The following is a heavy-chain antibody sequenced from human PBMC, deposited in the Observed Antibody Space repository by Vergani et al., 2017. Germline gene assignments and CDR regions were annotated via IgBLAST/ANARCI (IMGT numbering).Heavy chain of an antibody. CDR1: GDSISSYNC. CDR2: ICHTEDT. D-gene: IGHD2-2*02. Sequence: VQLQESGPGLVKPPGTLSLTCAVSGDSISSYNCWNWVRRPPGKGLEWIGEICHTEDTKYSPSLKSRVSVSVDESRNLFSLRVNSVTAADTAGYYCATLGYRRWGYYLDYWGQGILVTVSS. V-gene: IGHV4-4*03. CDR3: ATLGYRRWGYYLDY. J-gene: IGHJ4*02.